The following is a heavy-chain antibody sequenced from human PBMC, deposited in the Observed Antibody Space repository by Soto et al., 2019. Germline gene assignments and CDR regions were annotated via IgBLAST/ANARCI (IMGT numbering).Heavy chain of an antibody. J-gene: IGHJ3*02. V-gene: IGHV3-33*01. D-gene: IGHD1-1*01. Sequence: PGGSLRLSCVASGFTFSTYGMHWVRQAPGKGLEWVAMTWNDGSHKYYADPVKDRFTISRDNFKNTLYLQINSLRDEDSAVYYCTTELNDMQAFDIWGQGTMVTVSS. CDR1: GFTFSTYG. CDR3: TTELNDMQAFDI. CDR2: TWNDGSHK.